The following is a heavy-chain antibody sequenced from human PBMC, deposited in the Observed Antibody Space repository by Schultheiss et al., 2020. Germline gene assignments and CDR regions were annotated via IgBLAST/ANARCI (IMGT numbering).Heavy chain of an antibody. CDR1: GYTFTSYA. V-gene: IGHV1-3*01. J-gene: IGHJ4*02. CDR3: ARSSSGWYDY. D-gene: IGHD6-19*01. Sequence: GESLKISCKASGYTFTSYAMHWVRQAPGQRLEWMGWINAGNGNTKYSQKFQGRVTITRDTSASTAYMELSSLRSEDTAVYYCARSSSGWYDYWGQGTLVTVSS. CDR2: INAGNGNT.